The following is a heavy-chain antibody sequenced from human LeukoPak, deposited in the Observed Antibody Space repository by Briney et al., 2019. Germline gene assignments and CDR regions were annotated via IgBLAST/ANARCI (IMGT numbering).Heavy chain of an antibody. D-gene: IGHD2-2*01. CDR1: GFTFSSYG. V-gene: IGHV3-30*03. CDR3: AILGHIVVVPAASGADAFDI. Sequence: PGRSLRLSCAASGFTFSSYGMHWVRQAPGKGLEWVAVISYDGSNKYYADSVKGRFTISRDNSKSTLYLQMNSLRAEDTAVYYCAILGHIVVVPAASGADAFDIWGQGTMVTVSS. J-gene: IGHJ3*02. CDR2: ISYDGSNK.